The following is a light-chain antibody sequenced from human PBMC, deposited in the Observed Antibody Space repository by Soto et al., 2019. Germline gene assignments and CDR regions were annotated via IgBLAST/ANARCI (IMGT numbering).Light chain of an antibody. J-gene: IGKJ1*01. Sequence: EIVLTQSPGTLSLSQGERATLTCRASQSVSSTYLAWYQHRPGQAPRLLIYGASNRATGIPARFSGSGSGTDFTLTISSLEPEDFAVYYCQQYGSSPPTFGQGTKVDI. CDR1: QSVSSTY. V-gene: IGKV3-20*01. CDR2: GAS. CDR3: QQYGSSPPT.